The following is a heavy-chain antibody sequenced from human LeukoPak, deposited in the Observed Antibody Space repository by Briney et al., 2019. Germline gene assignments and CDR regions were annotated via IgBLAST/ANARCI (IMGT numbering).Heavy chain of an antibody. CDR2: ISGSGGST. V-gene: IGHV3-23*01. CDR3: AKAMAGYCSSSSCYISRGAFDI. J-gene: IGHJ3*02. CDR1: GFTFSSYA. Sequence: GGSLRLSCAASGFTFSSYAVSWVRQAPGKGLEWVSAISGSGGSTYFADSVKGRFTISRDNSKNTLYLQMNSLRAEDTAVYYCAKAMAGYCSSSSCYISRGAFDIWGQGTMVTVSS. D-gene: IGHD2-2*02.